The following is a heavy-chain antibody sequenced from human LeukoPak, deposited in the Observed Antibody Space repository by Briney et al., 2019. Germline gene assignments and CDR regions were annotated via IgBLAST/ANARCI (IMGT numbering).Heavy chain of an antibody. Sequence: ASVKVSFKASGYTFTGYYMHWVRQAPGQGLEWMGWINPNSGGTNYAQKFQGRVTMTRDTSISTAYMELSRLRSDDTAVYYCASIRFLEWSTFDYWGQGTLVTVSS. D-gene: IGHD3-3*01. CDR1: GYTFTGYY. V-gene: IGHV1-2*02. J-gene: IGHJ4*02. CDR3: ASIRFLEWSTFDY. CDR2: INPNSGGT.